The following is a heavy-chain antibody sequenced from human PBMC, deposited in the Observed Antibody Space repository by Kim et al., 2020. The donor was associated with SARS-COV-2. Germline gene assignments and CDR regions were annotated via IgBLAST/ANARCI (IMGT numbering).Heavy chain of an antibody. V-gene: IGHV3-9*01. J-gene: IGHJ4*02. Sequence: YADSAEDRFTNSRDNAKNSLYLQMNSLRAEDTALYYCAKSYSTVTPIDYWGQGTLVTVSS. D-gene: IGHD4-4*01. CDR3: AKSYSTVTPIDY.